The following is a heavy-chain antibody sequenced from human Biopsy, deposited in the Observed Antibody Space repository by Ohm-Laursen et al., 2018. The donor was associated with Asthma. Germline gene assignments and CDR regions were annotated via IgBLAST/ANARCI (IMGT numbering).Heavy chain of an antibody. CDR2: ISWNSGNI. D-gene: IGHD6-19*01. CDR1: GFSFDDCA. J-gene: IGHJ4*02. V-gene: IGHV3-9*01. CDR3: GRDMGGFGSGWFPVEF. Sequence: SPRLSRTASGFSFDDCAMHWVRQAPGKGLEWVSSISWNSGNIDYAVSVKGRFTISRDNAKNSLYLQMNSLRAEDTALYHCGRDMGGFGSGWFPVEFWGQGTLVTVSS.